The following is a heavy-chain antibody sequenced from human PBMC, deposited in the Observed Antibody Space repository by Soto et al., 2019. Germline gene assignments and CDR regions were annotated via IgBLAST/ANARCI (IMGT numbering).Heavy chain of an antibody. CDR2: IYPGDSDT. CDR1: GYSFTSYW. J-gene: IGHJ6*03. D-gene: IGHD6-13*01. V-gene: IGHV5-51*01. CDR3: ARHIADPVYYYYYMDV. Sequence: GDSLKISCKGSGYSFTSYWIGWVRQMPGKGLEWMGIIYPGDSDTRYSPSFQGQVTISADKSISTAYLQWSSLKASDTAMYYCARHIADPVYYYYYMDVWGKGTTVNVSS.